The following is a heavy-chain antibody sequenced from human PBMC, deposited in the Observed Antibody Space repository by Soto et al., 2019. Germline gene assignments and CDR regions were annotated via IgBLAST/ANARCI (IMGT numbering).Heavy chain of an antibody. Sequence: QVQLVQSGAEVKKPGASVKVSCKVSGHTLTELSMHWVRLAPGKGLEWMGGVDPEDGETISAQKFQGRVTMTEDTSTDSNYLELSSLRSEDTAVYYCAAGGTRWLHSPFDYWGQGTLVTISS. CDR1: GHTLTELS. CDR2: VDPEDGET. CDR3: AAGGTRWLHSPFDY. J-gene: IGHJ4*02. D-gene: IGHD1-1*01. V-gene: IGHV1-24*01.